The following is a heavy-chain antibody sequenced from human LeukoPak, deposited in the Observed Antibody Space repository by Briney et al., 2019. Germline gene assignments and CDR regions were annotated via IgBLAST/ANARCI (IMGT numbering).Heavy chain of an antibody. CDR1: GYTFTSYG. CDR2: ISPYTGNT. V-gene: IGHV1-18*01. D-gene: IGHD2-8*01. Sequence: ASVKVSCKASGYTFTSYGISWVRQAPGQGLEWMGWISPYTGNTNYAQKFQGRVIVTTDTSTSTAYMELRSLRSDDTAVYYCATCHCTNGVCYGECEYFQHWGQGTLVTVSS. J-gene: IGHJ1*01. CDR3: ATCHCTNGVCYGECEYFQH.